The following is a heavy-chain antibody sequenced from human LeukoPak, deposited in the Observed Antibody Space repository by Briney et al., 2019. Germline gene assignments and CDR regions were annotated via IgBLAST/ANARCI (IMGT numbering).Heavy chain of an antibody. J-gene: IGHJ4*02. Sequence: GGSLRLSCAASGFTFSDYYMSWIRQAPGKGLEWVSYISSSGSTIYYADPVKGRFTISRDNAKNSLYLQMNSLRAEDTAVYYCAREGAYYYDSFLDYWGQGTLVTVSS. D-gene: IGHD3-22*01. V-gene: IGHV3-11*01. CDR2: ISSSGSTI. CDR1: GFTFSDYY. CDR3: AREGAYYYDSFLDY.